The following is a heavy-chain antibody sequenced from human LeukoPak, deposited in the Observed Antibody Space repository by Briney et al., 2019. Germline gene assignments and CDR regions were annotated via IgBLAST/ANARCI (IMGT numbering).Heavy chain of an antibody. J-gene: IGHJ6*02. CDR1: GFTFSSYW. CDR3: ARDVVAISAASGMDV. Sequence: GGSLRLSCAASGFTFSSYWMSWVRQAPGKGLDWVANINKNGNDKYYVDSVKGRFTVSRDNAKNSLYLQMNSLRAEDTAVYYCARDVVAISAASGMDVWGQGTTVTVSS. V-gene: IGHV3-7*01. D-gene: IGHD2-2*01. CDR2: INKNGNDK.